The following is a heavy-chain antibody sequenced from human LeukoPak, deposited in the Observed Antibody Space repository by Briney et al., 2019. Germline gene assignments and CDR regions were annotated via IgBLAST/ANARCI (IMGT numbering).Heavy chain of an antibody. CDR2: IIPFVDRL. J-gene: IGHJ5*02. V-gene: IGHV1-69*02. CDR1: GGTFSDYS. Sequence: SVTVSCKAPGGTFSDYSISWVRQAPGQGLEWMGRIIPFVDRLHYAQKFQGRFTITADKATTAVYMELSSLRFDDTAVYYCVRSGYDYDWFDPWGQGTLVTVSS. CDR3: VRSGYDYDWFDP. D-gene: IGHD5-12*01.